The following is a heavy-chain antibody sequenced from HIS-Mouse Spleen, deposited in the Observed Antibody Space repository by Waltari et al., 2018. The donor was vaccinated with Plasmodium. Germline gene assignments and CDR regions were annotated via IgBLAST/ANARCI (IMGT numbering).Heavy chain of an antibody. CDR3: ARSLGIASSYWYFDL. D-gene: IGHD2-15*01. CDR2: IYHSGST. Sequence: QVQLQESGPGLVKPSETLSLTCTVSGYSISSGYYWGWSRKPPGKGLEWIGSIYHSGSTYYNPSLKSRVTISVDTSKNQFSLKLSSVTAADTAVYYCARSLGIASSYWYFDLWGRGTLVTVSS. CDR1: GYSISSGYY. J-gene: IGHJ2*01. V-gene: IGHV4-38-2*02.